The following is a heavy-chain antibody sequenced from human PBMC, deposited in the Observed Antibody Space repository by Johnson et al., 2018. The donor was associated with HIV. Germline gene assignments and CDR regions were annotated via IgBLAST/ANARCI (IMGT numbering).Heavy chain of an antibody. D-gene: IGHD3-16*01. CDR2: IRYDGSNE. CDR3: AKEKDYGAFDI. V-gene: IGHV3-30*02. Sequence: QVQLVESGGGLVQPGGSLRLSCAASGFIFSGYVMSWVRQAPGKGLEWLAFIRYDGSNEYYVDSVKGRFTISRDNSKNTLYLQMNSLRAEDTAMYYCAKEKDYGAFDIWGQGTMVTVSS. CDR1: GFIFSGYV. J-gene: IGHJ3*02.